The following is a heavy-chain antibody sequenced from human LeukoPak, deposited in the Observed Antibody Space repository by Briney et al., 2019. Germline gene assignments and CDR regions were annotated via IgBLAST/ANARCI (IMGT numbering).Heavy chain of an antibody. V-gene: IGHV3-23*01. D-gene: IGHD3-22*01. CDR3: ARTAYYYDSSGYDDAFDI. CDR2: ISGSGGST. J-gene: IGHJ3*02. Sequence: QSGGSLRLSCAAPGFTFSSYAMSWVRQAPGKGLEWVSAISGSGGSTYYADSVKGRFTISRDNAKNSLYLQMNSLRAEDTAVYYCARTAYYYDSSGYDDAFDIWGQGTMVTVSS. CDR1: GFTFSSYA.